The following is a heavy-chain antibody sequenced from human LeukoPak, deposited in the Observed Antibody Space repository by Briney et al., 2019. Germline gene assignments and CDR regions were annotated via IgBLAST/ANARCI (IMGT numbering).Heavy chain of an antibody. Sequence: SETLSLTCTVSGGSISTSSYYWCWIRQPPGKGLAWIGSIYYSGSTYYNPSLKSRVTISVDTSKNQFSLKLSSVTAADTAVYYCARSLEWLSLYYYYYMDVWGKGTTVTVSS. CDR2: IYYSGST. J-gene: IGHJ6*03. V-gene: IGHV4-39*07. D-gene: IGHD3-3*01. CDR3: ARSLEWLSLYYYYYMDV. CDR1: GGSISTSSYY.